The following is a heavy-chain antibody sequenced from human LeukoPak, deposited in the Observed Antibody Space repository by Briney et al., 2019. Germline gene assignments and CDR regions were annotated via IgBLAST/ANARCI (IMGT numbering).Heavy chain of an antibody. CDR2: IWYDGSNK. D-gene: IGHD1-1*01. CDR1: GFTFSSYA. J-gene: IGHJ4*02. V-gene: IGHV3-33*01. CDR3: ARDSQLGGHFDY. Sequence: GGSLRLSCAASGFTFSSYAMHWVRQAPGKGLEWVAVIWYDGSNKYYADSVKGRFTISRDNSKNTVSLQMNSLRVGDTAVYYCARDSQLGGHFDYWGQGTPVTVSS.